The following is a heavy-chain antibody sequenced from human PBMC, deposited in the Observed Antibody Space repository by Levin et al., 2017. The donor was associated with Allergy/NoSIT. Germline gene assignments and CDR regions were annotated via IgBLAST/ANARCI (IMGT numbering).Heavy chain of an antibody. J-gene: IGHJ4*02. V-gene: IGHV3-23*01. CDR3: AKPSLPLSATLVGGAFHH. Sequence: HPGGSLRLSCAASGFSFSTFVVTWFRQAPGQGLEWVASISGDGSRTYHADPVKGRFTISRDNTWNTLFLQMHSLRAEDTAVYYCAKPSLPLSATLVGGAFHHWGRGTLVIVSS. CDR1: GFSFSTFV. D-gene: IGHD3-10*01. CDR2: ISGDGSRT.